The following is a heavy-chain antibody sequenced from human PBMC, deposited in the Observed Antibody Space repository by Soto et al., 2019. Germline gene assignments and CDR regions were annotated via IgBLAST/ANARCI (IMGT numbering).Heavy chain of an antibody. Sequence: PGESLKISWKGSGYSFTSYWISWVRQIPVKGLKWMGRIDPSDSYTNYSPSFQGHVTISADKSISTAYLQWSSLKASDTVMYYCARSGIAAAAEGGHYWGQGTLVTVSS. CDR1: GYSFTSYW. CDR3: ARSGIAAAAEGGHY. CDR2: IDPSDSYT. D-gene: IGHD6-13*01. J-gene: IGHJ4*02. V-gene: IGHV5-10-1*01.